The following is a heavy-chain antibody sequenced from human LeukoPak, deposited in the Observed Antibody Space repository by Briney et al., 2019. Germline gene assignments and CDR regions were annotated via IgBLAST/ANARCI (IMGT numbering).Heavy chain of an antibody. CDR3: ARVRGYSYDSSDFDY. CDR2: IYYSGNT. D-gene: IGHD5-18*01. J-gene: IGHJ4*02. CDR1: GGSISSYY. Sequence: SETLSLTCTVSGGSISSYYWSWIRQPPGKGLEWIGKIYYSGNTNYNPSLKSRVTISVDTSKNQFSLKLSSVTAADTAVYYCARVRGYSYDSSDFDYWGQGTLVTVSS. V-gene: IGHV4-59*01.